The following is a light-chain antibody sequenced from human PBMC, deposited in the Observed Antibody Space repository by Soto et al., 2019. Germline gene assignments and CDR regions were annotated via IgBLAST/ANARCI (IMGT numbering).Light chain of an antibody. CDR2: SAS. Sequence: IQMTQSPSSLSASVGDRVTITCRASQGIRTYLAWYQQNPGKVPKLLIFSASTLQSGVPPRFSGSGSGTDFTIAISKLQPEDVASYYCQKYDSAPCTFGQGTKVEIK. J-gene: IGKJ1*01. V-gene: IGKV1-27*01. CDR3: QKYDSAPCT. CDR1: QGIRTY.